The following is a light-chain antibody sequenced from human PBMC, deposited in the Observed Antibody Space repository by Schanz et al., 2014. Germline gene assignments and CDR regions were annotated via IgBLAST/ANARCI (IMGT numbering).Light chain of an antibody. CDR1: SSNIGAGYD. CDR2: ANN. V-gene: IGLV1-40*01. Sequence: QSVLTQPPSVSGAPGQRVTISCTGSSSNIGAGYDVHWYQQLPGTAPKLLIYANNIRPSGVPDRFSGSKSGTSATLVITGLQAEDEADYYCQSFDSSLRDVFGGGTKLTVL. J-gene: IGLJ3*02. CDR3: QSFDSSLRDV.